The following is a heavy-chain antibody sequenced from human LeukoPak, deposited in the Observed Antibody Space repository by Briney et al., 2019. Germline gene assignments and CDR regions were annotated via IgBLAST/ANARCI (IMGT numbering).Heavy chain of an antibody. D-gene: IGHD2-15*01. CDR1: GYTFTGYY. CDR2: INPNSGGT. Sequence: GASVKVSCKASGYTFTGYYMHWVRQAPGQRLEWMGWINPNSGGTNYAQKFQGRVTMTRDTSISTAYMEMSRLRSDDTAVYYCATPLREYCSGGSCYSDFFAFDIWGQGTMVTVSS. CDR3: ATPLREYCSGGSCYSDFFAFDI. J-gene: IGHJ3*02. V-gene: IGHV1-2*02.